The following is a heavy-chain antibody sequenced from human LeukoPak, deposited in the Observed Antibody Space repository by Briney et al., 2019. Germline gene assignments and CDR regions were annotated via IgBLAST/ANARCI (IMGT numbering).Heavy chain of an antibody. Sequence: ASVKVSCKASGYTFTSYYMHWVRQAPGQGLEWMGIINPSGGSTSYAQKFQGRVTMTRDTSTSTAYMELSSLRSEDTAVYYCASTPRFGDLLERHEAFDIWGQGTMVTVSS. CDR2: INPSGGST. D-gene: IGHD3-10*01. CDR1: GYTFTSYY. J-gene: IGHJ3*02. V-gene: IGHV1-46*01. CDR3: ASTPRFGDLLERHEAFDI.